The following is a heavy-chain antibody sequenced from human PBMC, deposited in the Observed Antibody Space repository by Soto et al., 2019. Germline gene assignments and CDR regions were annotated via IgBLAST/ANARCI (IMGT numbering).Heavy chain of an antibody. CDR2: INSDGSST. CDR1: GFTFSSYW. Sequence: VQLVESGGGVVQPGRSLRLSCAASGFTFSSYWMHWVRQAPGKGLVWVSRINSDGSSTSYADSVKGRFTISRDNAKNTLYLQMNSLRAEDTAVYYCARAASRDYYDSSVGYWGQGTLVTVSS. J-gene: IGHJ4*02. V-gene: IGHV3-74*02. D-gene: IGHD3-22*01. CDR3: ARAASRDYYDSSVGY.